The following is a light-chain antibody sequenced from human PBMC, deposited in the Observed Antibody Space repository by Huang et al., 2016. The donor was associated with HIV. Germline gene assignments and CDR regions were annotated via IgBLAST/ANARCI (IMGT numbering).Light chain of an antibody. J-gene: IGKJ2*01. V-gene: IGKV1-39*01. Sequence: DIQMTQSPSSLSASVGNRVPLTCQTSQDIGSHLNWSQQRPGRAPKLLIYGSSTLQSGVPSRFSGGGSGTDFTLTISNLQPEDFATYYCQHSYVSLGYTFGQGTKLEI. CDR2: GSS. CDR3: QHSYVSLGYT. CDR1: QDIGSH.